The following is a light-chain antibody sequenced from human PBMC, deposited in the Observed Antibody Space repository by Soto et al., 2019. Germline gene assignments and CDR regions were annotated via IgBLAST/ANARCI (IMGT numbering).Light chain of an antibody. J-gene: IGKJ1*01. CDR2: DAS. CDR1: QSISHF. CDR3: QQSYSTPQT. Sequence: DIQMTQSPSTLSASVGDRVTITCRASQSISHFLAWYQQKPGKAPKLLIYDASNLETGVPSRFSGSGSGTDFTLTISSLQPEDFATYYCQQSYSTPQTFGQGTKVDIK. V-gene: IGKV1-39*01.